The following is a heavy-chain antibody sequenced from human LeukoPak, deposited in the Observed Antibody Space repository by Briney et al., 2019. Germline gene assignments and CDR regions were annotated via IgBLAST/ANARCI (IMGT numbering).Heavy chain of an antibody. D-gene: IGHD6-19*01. CDR2: ISSSGSTI. V-gene: IGHV3-48*03. J-gene: IGHJ4*02. CDR3: ARGGKQWLVGFDY. Sequence: GGSLRLSCAASGFTFSSYEMHWVRQAPGKGLEWVSYISSSGSTIYYADSVKGRFTISRDNAKNSLYLQMNSLRAEDTAVYYCARGGKQWLVGFDYWGQGTLVTVSS. CDR1: GFTFSSYE.